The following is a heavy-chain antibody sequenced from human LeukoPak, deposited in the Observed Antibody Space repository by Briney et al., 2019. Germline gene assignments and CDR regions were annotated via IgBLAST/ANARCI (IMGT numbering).Heavy chain of an antibody. V-gene: IGHV3-23*01. CDR3: ARRQPSYFDY. D-gene: IGHD1-1*01. Sequence: PGGSLRLSCAASGFTFSSYAMSWVRQAPGKGLEWVSAISGSGGSTYFADSVKGRFTISRDNSKNTLYLQMNSLKAEDTAVYYCARRQPSYFDYWGQGTLVTVSS. CDR2: ISGSGGST. J-gene: IGHJ4*02. CDR1: GFTFSSYA.